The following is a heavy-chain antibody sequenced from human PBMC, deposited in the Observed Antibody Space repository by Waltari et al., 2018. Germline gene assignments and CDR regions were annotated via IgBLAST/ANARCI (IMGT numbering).Heavy chain of an antibody. CDR2: MSYNARNT. Sequence: QVQLVESGGGVVQPGRSLRLSCAASEFTFSSYAMHWVRQAPGKGLEWVAVMSYNARNTYYVDSVKGRFTISRDNSKKTLYMQMNSLRPEDTAVYYCARDYCDRTNCHGMDVWGQGTTVTVSS. CDR1: EFTFSSYA. CDR3: ARDYCDRTNCHGMDV. J-gene: IGHJ6*02. V-gene: IGHV3-30*04. D-gene: IGHD4-17*01.